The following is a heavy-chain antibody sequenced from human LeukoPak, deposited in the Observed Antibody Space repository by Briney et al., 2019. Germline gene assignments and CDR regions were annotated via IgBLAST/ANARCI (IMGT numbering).Heavy chain of an antibody. J-gene: IGHJ4*02. CDR2: ISIGGTIT. CDR3: SLLAVASPQDY. D-gene: IGHD6-19*01. Sequence: PGGSLRLPCAASGFSFSTYEMHWVRQAPGKGLEWVSDISIGGTITYYADSVRGRFTTSRDNAKNLLYLQMHSLRAEDTAIYYCSLLAVASPQDYWGQGTLVTVSS. CDR1: GFSFSTYE. V-gene: IGHV3-48*03.